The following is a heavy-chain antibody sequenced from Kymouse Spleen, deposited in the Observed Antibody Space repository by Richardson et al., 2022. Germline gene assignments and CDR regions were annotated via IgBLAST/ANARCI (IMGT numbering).Heavy chain of an antibody. CDR3: ARRGIAAAAYNWFDP. J-gene: IGHJ5*02. D-gene: IGHD6-13*01. CDR2: IYYSGST. CDR1: GGSISSSSYY. V-gene: IGHV4-39*01. Sequence: QLQLQESGPGLVKPSETLSLTCTVSGGSISSSSYYWGWIRQPPGKGLEWIGSIYYSGSTYYNPSLKSRVTISVDTSKNQFSLKLSSVTAADTAVYYCARRGIAAAAYNWFDPWGQGTLVTVSS.